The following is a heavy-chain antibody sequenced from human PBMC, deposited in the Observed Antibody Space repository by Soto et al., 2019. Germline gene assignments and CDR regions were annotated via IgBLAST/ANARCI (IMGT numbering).Heavy chain of an antibody. Sequence: QLQLQESGPGLVKPSETLSLTCTVSGGSISSSSYYWGWIRQPPGKGLEWIGIIYYSGSTYYNPSLKSRATISGETSKNQFSLELSSVTAAHTAVYYCARHSYRFDSSGSHFDYWGQGTLVTVSS. CDR1: GGSISSSSYY. J-gene: IGHJ4*02. D-gene: IGHD3-22*01. CDR3: ARHSYRFDSSGSHFDY. CDR2: IYYSGST. V-gene: IGHV4-39*01.